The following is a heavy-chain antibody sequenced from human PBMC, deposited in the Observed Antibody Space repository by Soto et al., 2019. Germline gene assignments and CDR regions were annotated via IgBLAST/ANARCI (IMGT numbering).Heavy chain of an antibody. CDR2: IYSGGST. Sequence: GGSLKLSCATPGFTVSSKHMRWVRQAPGEGLEWVSVIYSGGSTYYADSVKGRFTISRDNSKNTLYLQMNSLRAEDTAVYYCAREGRLFIAAHRSDYYGMDVWGQGTTVTVSS. J-gene: IGHJ6*02. D-gene: IGHD6-6*01. CDR3: AREGRLFIAAHRSDYYGMDV. CDR1: GFTVSSKH. V-gene: IGHV3-53*01.